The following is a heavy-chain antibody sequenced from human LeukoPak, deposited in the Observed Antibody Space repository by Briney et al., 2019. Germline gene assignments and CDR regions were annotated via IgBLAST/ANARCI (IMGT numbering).Heavy chain of an antibody. D-gene: IGHD5-12*01. CDR1: GFTFSSYE. J-gene: IGHJ4*02. V-gene: IGHV3-48*03. Sequence: GGSLRLTCAASGFTFSSYEMNWVRQAPGKGLEWISYIGSSGSTKYYADSVKGRLTISRDNTKNSLYLQMNSLRAEDTAVYYCARVGYSGYDVDYWGQGTLVTVSS. CDR2: IGSSGSTK. CDR3: ARVGYSGYDVDY.